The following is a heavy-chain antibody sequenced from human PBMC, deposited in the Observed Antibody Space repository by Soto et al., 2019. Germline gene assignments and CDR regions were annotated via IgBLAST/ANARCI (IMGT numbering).Heavy chain of an antibody. CDR3: ARTRETRVGYFYYYYYYMDV. CDR1: GGSISSYY. D-gene: IGHD5-12*01. V-gene: IGHV4-59*01. CDR2: IYYSGST. J-gene: IGHJ6*03. Sequence: SETLSLACTVSGGSISSYYWSWIRQPPGKGLEWIGYIYYSGSTNYNPSLKSRVTISVDTSKNQFSLKLSSVTAADTAVYYCARTRETRVGYFYYYYYYMDVWGKGTTVTVSS.